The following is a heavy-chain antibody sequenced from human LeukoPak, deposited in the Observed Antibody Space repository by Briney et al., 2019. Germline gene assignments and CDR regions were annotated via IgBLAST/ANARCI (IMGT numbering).Heavy chain of an antibody. CDR1: GFTFSTYS. CDR2: IYPSGDST. CDR3: AKDVVPDSGWDLGY. Sequence: GGSLRLSCAASGFTFSTYSMTWVRQGPGKGLEWASSIYPSGDSTFYADSVKGRFTISRDNSKNTLYLQMSSLRTEDTAIYYCAKDVVPDSGWDLGYWGQGTLVTVSS. D-gene: IGHD6-19*01. J-gene: IGHJ4*02. V-gene: IGHV3-23*01.